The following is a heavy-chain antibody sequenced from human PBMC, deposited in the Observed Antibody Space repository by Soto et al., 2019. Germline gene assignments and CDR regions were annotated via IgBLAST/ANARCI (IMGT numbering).Heavy chain of an antibody. CDR3: ARLALKYYYDSSGYYFDY. J-gene: IGHJ4*02. CDR1: GGSISSGGYS. V-gene: IGHV4-30-2*01. CDR2: IYHSGST. D-gene: IGHD3-22*01. Sequence: PSETLSLTCVVSGGSISSGGYSWSWIRQPPGKGLEWIGYIYHSGSTNYSPSFQGHVTISADKSISTAYLQWSSLKASDTAMYYCARLALKYYYDSSGYYFDYWGQGTLVTFSS.